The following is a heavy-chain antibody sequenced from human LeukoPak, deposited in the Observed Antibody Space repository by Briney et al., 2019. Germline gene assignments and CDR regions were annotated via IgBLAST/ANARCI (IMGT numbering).Heavy chain of an antibody. CDR3: ARGGGMGHYYYYMDV. V-gene: IGHV4-4*02. J-gene: IGHJ6*03. Sequence: SETLSLTCAVSGGSISSSNWWSWVRQPPGKGLEWIGYIYYSGSTNYNPSLKSPVTISVDTSKNQFSLNLSSVTAADTAVYYCARGGGMGHYYYYMDVWGKGTTVTISS. CDR2: IYYSGST. CDR1: GGSISSSNW. D-gene: IGHD5-24*01.